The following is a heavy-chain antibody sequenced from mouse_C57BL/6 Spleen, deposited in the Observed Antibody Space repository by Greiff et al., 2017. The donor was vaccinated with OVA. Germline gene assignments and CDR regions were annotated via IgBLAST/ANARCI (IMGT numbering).Heavy chain of an antibody. CDR2: IDPSDSET. V-gene: IGHV1-52*01. Sequence: QVQLQQPGAELVRPGSSVKLSCKASGYTFTSYWMHWVKQRPIQGLEWIGNIDPSDSETHYTQKFKDKATLTVDKSSSTAYMQLSSLTSEDSAVYYCARSATGTFADGGQGTLVTVSA. D-gene: IGHD4-1*01. CDR1: GYTFTSYW. J-gene: IGHJ3*01. CDR3: ARSATGTFAD.